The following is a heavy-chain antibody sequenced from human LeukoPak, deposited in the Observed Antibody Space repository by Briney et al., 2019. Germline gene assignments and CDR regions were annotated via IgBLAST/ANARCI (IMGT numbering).Heavy chain of an antibody. CDR3: AKDSTNMDV. J-gene: IGHJ6*03. CDR1: GFTFSLYS. D-gene: IGHD2-2*01. V-gene: IGHV3-21*01. Sequence: GGSLRLSCAASGFTFSLYSMNWVRQAPGKGLEWISSISSSSRAMYYTDSVKGRFTISRDNGQNSLHLQMSSLRAEDTAVYYCAKDSTNMDVWGKGTTVTVSS. CDR2: ISSSSRAM.